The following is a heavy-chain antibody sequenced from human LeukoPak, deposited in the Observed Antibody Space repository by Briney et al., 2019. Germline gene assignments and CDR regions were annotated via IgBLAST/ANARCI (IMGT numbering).Heavy chain of an antibody. CDR1: GFTFSSYN. Sequence: PGGSLRLSCAASGFTFSSYNMNWVRQAPGKGLEWVSEISGSGGSTYYAASVKGRFTISRDNAKNSLYLQMNSLRAEDTAVYYCAVRFDYWGQGILVTVSS. CDR2: ISGSGGST. J-gene: IGHJ4*02. D-gene: IGHD3-16*02. V-gene: IGHV3-48*04. CDR3: AVRFDY.